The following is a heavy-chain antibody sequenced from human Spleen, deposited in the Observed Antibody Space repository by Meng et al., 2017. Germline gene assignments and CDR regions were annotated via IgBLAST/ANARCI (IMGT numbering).Heavy chain of an antibody. Sequence: SETLSLTCAVYGESFNNGYYWTWIRQPPGKGLEWIGEINHSGGTDYNPSLKSRVTISEDASKNQFSLKLSSVTAADTAVYYCARVDDITLRNRGAVDFWGQGTLVTVSS. CDR1: GESFNNGYY. CDR3: ARVDDITLRNRGAVDF. J-gene: IGHJ4*02. V-gene: IGHV4-34*01. CDR2: INHSGGT. D-gene: IGHD3-10*01.